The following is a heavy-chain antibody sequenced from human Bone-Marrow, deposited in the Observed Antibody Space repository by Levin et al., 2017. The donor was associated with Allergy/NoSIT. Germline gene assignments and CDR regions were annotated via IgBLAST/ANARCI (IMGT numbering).Heavy chain of an antibody. J-gene: IGHJ4*02. Sequence: GGSLRLSCAASGFTFSSYWMTWVRQAPGKGLEWVANIKQDGSEKHSVDSVEGRFTISRDNAKNSLYLQMNSLRADDTAVYYCARGGVAPTVGSFDYWGQGTLVTVSS. V-gene: IGHV3-7*01. CDR3: ARGGVAPTVGSFDY. CDR1: GFTFSSYW. D-gene: IGHD4-11*01. CDR2: IKQDGSEK.